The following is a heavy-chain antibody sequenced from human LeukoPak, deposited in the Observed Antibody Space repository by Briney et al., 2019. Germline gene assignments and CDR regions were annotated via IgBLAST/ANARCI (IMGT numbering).Heavy chain of an antibody. CDR1: GFTFSSYW. J-gene: IGHJ4*02. CDR3: ARPGGYRTRYYFDY. Sequence: SGGSLRLFCAASGFTFSSYWMHWVRQAPGKGLVWVSRINSDGSSTSYADSVKGRFTISRDNAKNTLYLQMNSLRAEDTAVYYWARPGGYRTRYYFDYWGQGTLVTVSS. V-gene: IGHV3-74*01. CDR2: INSDGSST. D-gene: IGHD5-12*01.